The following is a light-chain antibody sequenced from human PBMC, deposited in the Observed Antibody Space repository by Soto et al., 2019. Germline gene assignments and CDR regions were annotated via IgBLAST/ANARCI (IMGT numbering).Light chain of an antibody. J-gene: IGLJ1*01. CDR1: RRDVGGYNY. CDR2: EVT. Sequence: QSVLTQPASVSGSPGQSITISCTGTRRDVGGYNYVSWYQQYPGKSPKLLIYEVTHRLSGVSTRFSGSKSATTASLTISGLQAEDEADYDCSSYTISNTLPFVFGTGTKVTVL. CDR3: SSYTISNTLPFV. V-gene: IGLV2-14*01.